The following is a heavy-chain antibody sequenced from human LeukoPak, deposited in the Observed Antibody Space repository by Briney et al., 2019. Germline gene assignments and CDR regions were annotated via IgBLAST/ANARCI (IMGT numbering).Heavy chain of an antibody. Sequence: SSETLSLTCAVYGGSFSGYYWSWIRQPPGKGLEWIGEINHSGSTNYNPSLKSRVTISVDTSKNQFSLKLSSVTAADTAVYYCARVLRFLEWMDFDIWGQGTMVTVSS. CDR2: INHSGST. CDR1: GGSFSGYY. J-gene: IGHJ3*02. D-gene: IGHD3-3*01. CDR3: ARVLRFLEWMDFDI. V-gene: IGHV4-34*01.